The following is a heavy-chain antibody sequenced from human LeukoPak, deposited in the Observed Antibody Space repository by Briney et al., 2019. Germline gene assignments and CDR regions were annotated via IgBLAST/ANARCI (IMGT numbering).Heavy chain of an antibody. J-gene: IGHJ4*02. V-gene: IGHV4-4*02. Sequence: SGTLSLTCAVSGGSISSSNWWSWVRQPPGKGLEWIGEIYHSGSTNYNPSLKSRVTISVDTSKNQFSLKLSSVTAADTAVYYCARGVPYDSSGYYPDYWGQGTLVTVSS. D-gene: IGHD3-22*01. CDR1: GGSISSSNW. CDR2: IYHSGST. CDR3: ARGVPYDSSGYYPDY.